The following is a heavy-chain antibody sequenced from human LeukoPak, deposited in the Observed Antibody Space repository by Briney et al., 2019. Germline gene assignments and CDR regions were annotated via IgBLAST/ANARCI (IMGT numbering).Heavy chain of an antibody. J-gene: IGHJ4*02. Sequence: ASVKVSCKASGYTFTGYYMHWVRQAPGQGLEWMGWINPNSGGTNYAQKFQGRVTMTRDTAISTAYMELSRLRSDDTAVYYCARERGGLQDSLAYFDYWGQGTLVTVSS. CDR2: INPNSGGT. CDR3: ARERGGLQDSLAYFDY. D-gene: IGHD5-24*01. V-gene: IGHV1-2*02. CDR1: GYTFTGYY.